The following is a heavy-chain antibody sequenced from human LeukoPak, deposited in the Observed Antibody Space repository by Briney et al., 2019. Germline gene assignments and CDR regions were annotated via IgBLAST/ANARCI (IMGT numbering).Heavy chain of an antibody. CDR3: ARVYSSSPGHNWFDP. D-gene: IGHD6-6*01. V-gene: IGHV4-59*01. J-gene: IGHJ5*02. Sequence: SETLSLTCTVSGGSISSYYWSWIRQPPGKGLEWIGYIYYSGSTNYNPSLKSRVTISVDTSKNQFSLKLSSVTAADTTLYYCARVYSSSPGHNWFDPWGQGTLVTVSS. CDR2: IYYSGST. CDR1: GGSISSYY.